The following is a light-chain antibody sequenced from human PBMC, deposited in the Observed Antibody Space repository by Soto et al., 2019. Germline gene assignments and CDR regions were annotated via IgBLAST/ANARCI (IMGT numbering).Light chain of an antibody. J-gene: IGLJ3*02. CDR2: EVS. CDR3: ATWDRSLSAGV. Sequence: QSALTQPASVSGPPGQSITISCTGSTNDVGAYNYVSWYQQHPGKAPKLIISEVSNRPSGVSDRFSGSKSGNTASLTISGLQAEDEADYYCATWDRSLSAGVFGGGTKLTVL. CDR1: TNDVGAYNY. V-gene: IGLV2-14*01.